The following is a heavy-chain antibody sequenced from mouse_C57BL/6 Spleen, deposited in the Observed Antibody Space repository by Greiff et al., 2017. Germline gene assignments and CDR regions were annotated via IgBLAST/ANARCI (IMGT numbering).Heavy chain of an antibody. Sequence: QVQLQQPGAELVMPGASVKLSCKASGYTFTSYWMHWVKQRPGPGLDVIGEIDPSDSYTNYNQKVKGKSTLTVDKSSSTAYMQLSSLTSEDSAVYYCARRGHYYYGSSWYFDVWGTGTTVNVSS. V-gene: IGHV1-69*01. CDR2: IDPSDSYT. CDR1: GYTFTSYW. D-gene: IGHD1-1*01. CDR3: ARRGHYYYGSSWYFDV. J-gene: IGHJ1*03.